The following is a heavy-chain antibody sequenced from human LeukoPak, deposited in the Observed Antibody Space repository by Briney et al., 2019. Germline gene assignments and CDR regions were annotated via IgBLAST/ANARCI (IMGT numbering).Heavy chain of an antibody. Sequence: GASVKVSCKASGYAFTSYYMHWVRQAPGQGLEWMGLINPSGGITDYAQKFQGRVTMARGMFTSTVYMELSSLRSEDTAVYYCASGYCSGGSCYSPSDYWGQGTLVTVSS. CDR1: GYAFTSYY. J-gene: IGHJ4*02. CDR2: INPSGGIT. CDR3: ASGYCSGGSCYSPSDY. D-gene: IGHD2-15*01. V-gene: IGHV1-46*01.